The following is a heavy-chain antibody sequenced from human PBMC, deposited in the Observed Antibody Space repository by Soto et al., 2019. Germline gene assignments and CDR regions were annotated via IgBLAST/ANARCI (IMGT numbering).Heavy chain of an antibody. D-gene: IGHD3-9*01. V-gene: IGHV3-23*01. CDR2: ISGSGGST. CDR3: AKERPRYFDWLLYRGALDY. Sequence: GGSLGLSCAAYGFSFSSYAMRWVRQAPGKGLEWVSAISGSGGSTYYADSVKGRFTISRDNSKNTLYLQMNSLRAEDTAVYYCAKERPRYFDWLLYRGALDYWGQGTLVTVSS. J-gene: IGHJ4*02. CDR1: GFSFSSYA.